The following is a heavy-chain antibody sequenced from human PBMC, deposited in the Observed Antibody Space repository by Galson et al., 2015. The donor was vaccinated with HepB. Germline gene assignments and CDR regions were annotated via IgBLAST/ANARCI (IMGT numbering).Heavy chain of an antibody. CDR2: IKSSDIGTT. V-gene: IGHV3-15*07. CDR1: GFTFSSTW. CDR3: TTTLSIASAGN. Sequence: SLRLSCAASGFTFSSTWMNWVRQAPGKGLEWVGRIKSSDIGTTDYAAPVKGRFTISRDDSRNTLYLQMNNLKTEDTAVYYCTTTLSIASAGNWGQGTLVAVSS. D-gene: IGHD6-13*01. J-gene: IGHJ4*02.